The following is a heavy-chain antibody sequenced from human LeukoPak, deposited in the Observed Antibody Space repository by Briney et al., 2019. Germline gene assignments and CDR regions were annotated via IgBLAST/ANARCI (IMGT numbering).Heavy chain of an antibody. CDR3: ARDRSGHVWGSYHNLDY. V-gene: IGHV3-74*01. D-gene: IGHD3-16*02. Sequence: PGGSLRLSCAASGFTFSSYWMHWVRQAPGKGLVWVSRINSDGSSTSYADSVKGRFTISRDNAKNTLYLQMNSLRAEDTAVYYCARDRSGHVWGSYHNLDYWGQGTLVTVSS. CDR1: GFTFSSYW. J-gene: IGHJ4*02. CDR2: INSDGSST.